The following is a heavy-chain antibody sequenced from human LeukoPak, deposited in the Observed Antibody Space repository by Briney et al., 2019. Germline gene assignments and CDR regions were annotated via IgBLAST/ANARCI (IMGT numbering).Heavy chain of an antibody. CDR2: IYTSGST. CDR3: ARGLGSGSYYNRNYYYYYMDV. Sequence: SETLSLTCTVSGGSISSYYWSWIRQPAGRRLEWIGRIYTSGSTNYNPSLKSRVTMSVDTSKNQFSLKLTSVTAADTAVYYCARGLGSGSYYNRNYYYYYMDVWGKGTTVTISS. V-gene: IGHV4-4*07. D-gene: IGHD3-10*01. CDR1: GGSISSYY. J-gene: IGHJ6*03.